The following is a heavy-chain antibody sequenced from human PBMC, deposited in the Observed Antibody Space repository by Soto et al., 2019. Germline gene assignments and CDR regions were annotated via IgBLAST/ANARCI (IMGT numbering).Heavy chain of an antibody. J-gene: IGHJ6*04. Sequence: QVQLVESGGGVVQPGRSLRLSCAATEFTLSTYVMHWVRQAPGKGLEWVALIWYDGSSKYYTDSVKGRFTVSRDNSKNTLSLQTNSLRAEDTAVYHCVRVPGRDLRRGDNDSYSGVWGKGTTVTVSS. D-gene: IGHD4-4*01. V-gene: IGHV3-33*01. CDR3: VRVPGRDLRRGDNDSYSGV. CDR1: EFTLSTYV. CDR2: IWYDGSSK.